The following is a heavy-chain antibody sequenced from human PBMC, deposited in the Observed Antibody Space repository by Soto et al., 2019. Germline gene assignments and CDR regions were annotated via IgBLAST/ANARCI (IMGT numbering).Heavy chain of an antibody. CDR2: ISAYNGNT. CDR3: ARDCSSTSCYLDWFDP. J-gene: IGHJ5*02. D-gene: IGHD2-2*01. V-gene: IGHV1-18*01. CDR1: GYTFTSYG. Sequence: QVQLVQSGAEVKKPGASVKVSCKASGYTFTSYGISWARQAPGQGLEWMGWISAYNGNTNYAQKLQGRVTMTTDTSTSTAYMELRSLRSDDTAVYYCARDCSSTSCYLDWFDPWGQGTLVTVSS.